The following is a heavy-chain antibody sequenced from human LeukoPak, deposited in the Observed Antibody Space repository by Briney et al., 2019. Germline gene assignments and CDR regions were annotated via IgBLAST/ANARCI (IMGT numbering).Heavy chain of an antibody. D-gene: IGHD3-10*01. CDR3: ARENYYGSGSRGKYYFDY. V-gene: IGHV4-38-2*02. Sequence: PSETLSLTCAVSVYSISSGYYWGWIRQPPGKGLEWIGSVYHSGSTYYNPSLKSRVTISLDTSKNQFSLNLRSVTAADTAVYYCARENYYGSGSRGKYYFDYWGQGTLVTVSS. CDR2: VYHSGST. CDR1: VYSISSGYY. J-gene: IGHJ4*02.